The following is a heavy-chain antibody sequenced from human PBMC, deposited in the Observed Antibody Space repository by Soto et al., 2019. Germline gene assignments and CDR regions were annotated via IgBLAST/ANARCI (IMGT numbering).Heavy chain of an antibody. Sequence: SETLSLTCSVSGASINSSSYYWGWIRQPPGKGLEWIGIIYYSGNTYDNPSLKSRVNISLNRSKNQFSLNLSSVTAADTAVYFCACVFSSSFQDYFDYLGQGTLVTVSS. D-gene: IGHD2-21*01. CDR2: IYYSGNT. CDR1: GASINSSSYY. CDR3: ACVFSSSFQDYFDY. J-gene: IGHJ4*02. V-gene: IGHV4-39*01.